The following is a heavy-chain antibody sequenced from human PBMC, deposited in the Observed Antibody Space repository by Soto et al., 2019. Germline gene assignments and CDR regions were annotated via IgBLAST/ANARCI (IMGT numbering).Heavy chain of an antibody. CDR1: GYSFSSHY. Sequence: ASVKVSCKASGYSFSSHYIHWVRQAPGQGLEWMGIINPSGGSTSYAQKFQGRVTMTRDTSTSTVFMELSSLRSEDTAVYYCARKAYYSDAGSFDPWGQGTLVTVSS. CDR2: INPSGGST. J-gene: IGHJ5*02. D-gene: IGHD3-22*01. V-gene: IGHV1-46*03. CDR3: ARKAYYSDAGSFDP.